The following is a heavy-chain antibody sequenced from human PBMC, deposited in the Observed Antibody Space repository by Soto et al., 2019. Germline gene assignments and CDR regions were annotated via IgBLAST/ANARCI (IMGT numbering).Heavy chain of an antibody. D-gene: IGHD5-18*01. CDR1: GDSISSYY. Sequence: SETLSLTCTVSGDSISSYYWSWIRQPPGKGLEWIGYIYYSGNTNQNPSLKSRVTISVDTSKNQFSLKLSSVTAADTAVYYCARLSGYSYGPWFDPWGQGTLVTVSS. CDR3: ARLSGYSYGPWFDP. CDR2: IYYSGNT. V-gene: IGHV4-59*01. J-gene: IGHJ5*02.